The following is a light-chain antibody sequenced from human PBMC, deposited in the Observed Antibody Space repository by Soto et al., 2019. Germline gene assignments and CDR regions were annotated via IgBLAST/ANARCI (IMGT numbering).Light chain of an antibody. CDR1: SSEVGGYNY. CDR2: DVS. J-gene: IGLJ2*01. CDR3: SSYTSSSTLGL. Sequence: QSVLTQPASVSGSPGQSITISCTGTSSEVGGYNYVSWYQQHPGKAPKLMIYDVSNRPSGVSNRFSCSKSGNTASLTISGLQAEDESDYYCSSYTSSSTLGLFGGGTKLAVL. V-gene: IGLV2-14*01.